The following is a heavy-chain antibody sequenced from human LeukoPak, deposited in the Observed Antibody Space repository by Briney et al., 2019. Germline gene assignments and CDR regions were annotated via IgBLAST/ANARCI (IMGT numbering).Heavy chain of an antibody. V-gene: IGHV3-9*01. Sequence: PGGSLRLSCAASGFTFDDYAMHWVRQAPGKGLGWVSGISWNSGSIGYADSVQGRFTISRDNAKNPLYLQMNSLRAEDTALYYCAKDTDYYDSSGSEIQHAFDIWGQGTMVTVSS. D-gene: IGHD3-22*01. CDR3: AKDTDYYDSSGSEIQHAFDI. CDR2: ISWNSGSI. J-gene: IGHJ3*02. CDR1: GFTFDDYA.